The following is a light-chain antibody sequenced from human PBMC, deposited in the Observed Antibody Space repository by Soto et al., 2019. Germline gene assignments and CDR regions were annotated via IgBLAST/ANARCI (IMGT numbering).Light chain of an antibody. CDR3: QQYGSSPPIN. CDR2: GAS. Sequence: EIVLTHSPGTLSLSPGERATLSFSASQSVSSSYLAWYQQKPGQAPRLLIYGASSRATSIPDRFSGSGSGTDFTLTISRLEPEDFAVYYCQQYGSSPPINFGQGTRLEIK. CDR1: QSVSSSY. V-gene: IGKV3-20*01. J-gene: IGKJ5*01.